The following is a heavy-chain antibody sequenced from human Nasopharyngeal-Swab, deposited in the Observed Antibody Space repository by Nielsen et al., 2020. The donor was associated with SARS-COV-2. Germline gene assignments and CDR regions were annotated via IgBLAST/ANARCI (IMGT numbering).Heavy chain of an antibody. CDR2: LNPNSGGT. Sequence: ASVKVSCKALGYSFTGYYLHWVRQAPGQGPEWVGSLNPNSGGTNYAQKFQGRVTLTLDTSINTAYMDLTSLRSDDTAVYYCAREIYYGSGSYYVDDAFDIWGQGTMVTVSS. CDR1: GYSFTGYY. V-gene: IGHV1-2*02. D-gene: IGHD3-10*01. J-gene: IGHJ3*02. CDR3: AREIYYGSGSYYVDDAFDI.